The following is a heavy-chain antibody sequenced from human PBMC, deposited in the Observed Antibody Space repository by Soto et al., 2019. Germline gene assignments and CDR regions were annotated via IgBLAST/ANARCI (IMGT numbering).Heavy chain of an antibody. CDR2: ISGSGGTT. D-gene: IGHD6-13*01. Sequence: EVQLLESGGGLVQPGGSLRLSCAASGFTFSSYAMSWVRQAPGKGLEWVSAISGSGGTTYYADSAKGRFTISRDNSKNRLYLQMTSVRAEETAVYYCAKGGAAAVSFDYWGQGTLVTVSS. V-gene: IGHV3-23*01. CDR3: AKGGAAAVSFDY. CDR1: GFTFSSYA. J-gene: IGHJ4*02.